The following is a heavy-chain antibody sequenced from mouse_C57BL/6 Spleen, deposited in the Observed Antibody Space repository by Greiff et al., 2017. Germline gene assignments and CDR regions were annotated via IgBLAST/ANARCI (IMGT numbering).Heavy chain of an antibody. D-gene: IGHD1-1*01. CDR1: GFTFSSYA. CDR3: ARDYYGSSPLGFDV. Sequence: EVQRVESGGGLVKPGGSLKLSCAASGFTFSSYAMSWVRQTPEKRLEWVATISDGGSYTYYPDNVKGRFTISRDNAKNNLYLQMSHLKSEDTAMYYCARDYYGSSPLGFDVWGTGTTVTVSS. V-gene: IGHV5-4*01. CDR2: ISDGGSYT. J-gene: IGHJ1*03.